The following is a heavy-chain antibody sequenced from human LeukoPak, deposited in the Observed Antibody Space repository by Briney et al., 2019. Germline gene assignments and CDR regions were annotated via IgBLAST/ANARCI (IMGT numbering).Heavy chain of an antibody. CDR3: ARSTTNRCFDP. D-gene: IGHD4-17*01. Sequence: GGSLRLSCTASGFTVSTNYMSWVRQAPGMGLGWVSVIYSGGYSYYADSVKGRFTISRDNAKNSLYLQMNSLRAEDAAVYYCARSTTNRCFDPWGQGTLVTVSS. V-gene: IGHV3-66*01. J-gene: IGHJ5*02. CDR2: IYSGGYS. CDR1: GFTVSTNY.